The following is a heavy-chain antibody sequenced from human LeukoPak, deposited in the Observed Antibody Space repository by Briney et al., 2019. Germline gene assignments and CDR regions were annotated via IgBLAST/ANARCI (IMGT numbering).Heavy chain of an antibody. V-gene: IGHV4-39*01. CDR3: ARRGYSYGSTNYWFDP. J-gene: IGHJ5*02. CDR2: IYYSGST. D-gene: IGHD5-18*01. CDR1: GGSISSSSYY. Sequence: PSETLSLTCTVSGGSISSSSYYWGWIRRPPGKGLEWIGSIYYSGSTYYNPSLKSRVTISVDTSKNQFSLKLSSVTAADTAVYYCARRGYSYGSTNYWFDPWGQGTLVTVSS.